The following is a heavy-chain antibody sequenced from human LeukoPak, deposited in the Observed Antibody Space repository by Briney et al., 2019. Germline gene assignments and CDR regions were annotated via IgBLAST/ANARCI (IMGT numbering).Heavy chain of an antibody. Sequence: GGSLRLSCAASGFTVSSNYMSWVRQAPGKGLEWVSVIYSGGSTYYADSGKGRFTISRDNSKNTLYLQMNSRRAEDTAVYYCAREQATQFGYWGQGTLVTVSS. J-gene: IGHJ4*02. V-gene: IGHV3-66*01. CDR3: AREQATQFGY. CDR1: GFTVSSNY. CDR2: IYSGGST.